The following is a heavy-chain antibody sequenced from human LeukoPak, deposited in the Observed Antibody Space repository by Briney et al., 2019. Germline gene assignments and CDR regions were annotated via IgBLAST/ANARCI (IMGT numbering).Heavy chain of an antibody. Sequence: GASVKVSCKASGGTFSSYAISWVRQAPGQGLEWMGWISAYNGNTNYAQKLQGRVTMTTDTSTSTAYMELRSLRSDDTAVYYCARDHIYYYYMDVWGKGTTVTVSS. CDR1: GGTFSSYA. CDR2: ISAYNGNT. CDR3: ARDHIYYYYMDV. V-gene: IGHV1-18*01. D-gene: IGHD2-21*01. J-gene: IGHJ6*03.